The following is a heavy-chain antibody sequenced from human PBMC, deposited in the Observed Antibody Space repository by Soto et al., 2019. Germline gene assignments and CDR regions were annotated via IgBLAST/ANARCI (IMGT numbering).Heavy chain of an antibody. Sequence: PGGSLRLSCAGSGFTFNDAWMNWVRQAPGKGLEWVGRIKSESDGGTTAYAAPVKGRFTISRDDSKNTVYLQMNSLRTEDTALYYCMTDRQYRPAYWGQGTQVTVPQ. CDR3: MTDRQYRPAY. V-gene: IGHV3-15*07. CDR1: GFTFNDAW. D-gene: IGHD3-16*02. CDR2: IKSESDGGTT. J-gene: IGHJ4*02.